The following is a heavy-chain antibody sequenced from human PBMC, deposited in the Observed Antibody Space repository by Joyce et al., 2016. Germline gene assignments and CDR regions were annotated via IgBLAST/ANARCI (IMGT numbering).Heavy chain of an antibody. D-gene: IGHD2-15*01. CDR3: ARAHCSGGRCYSQYYFTD. V-gene: IGHV3-49*03. CDR1: GFTFVDSA. CDR2: IRSKRYGGTT. J-gene: IGHJ4*02. Sequence: EVQLVESGGGLVHPGRSLRLSCTTSGFTFVDSAMCWIRQAPGQGLDWVGFIRSKRYGGTTEYAAAVKGRFSISRDNSKSIAYVQMSRLKAEDTAVYYCARAHCSGGRCYSQYYFTDWGQGTLVTVSS.